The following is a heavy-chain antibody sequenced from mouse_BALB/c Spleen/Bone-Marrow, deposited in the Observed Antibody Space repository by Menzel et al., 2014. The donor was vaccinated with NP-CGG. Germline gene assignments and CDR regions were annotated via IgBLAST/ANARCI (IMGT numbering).Heavy chain of an antibody. CDR3: ARGGYDGRGFAY. CDR1: GYSITSGYY. Sequence: EVQLQESGPGLVKPSQSLSLTCSVTGYSITSGYYWNWIRQFPGNTLAWMGYISYDGSNNYNSSLKNRISITRDTSKNQFFLKLNSVTTEDTATYYCARGGYDGRGFAYWGQGTLVTVSA. J-gene: IGHJ3*01. D-gene: IGHD2-14*01. CDR2: ISYDGSN. V-gene: IGHV3-6*02.